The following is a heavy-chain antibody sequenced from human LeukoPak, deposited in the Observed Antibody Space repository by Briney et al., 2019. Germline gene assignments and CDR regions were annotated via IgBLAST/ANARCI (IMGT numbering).Heavy chain of an antibody. CDR3: ARDGDGSGSYSRIYYYYGMDV. V-gene: IGHV1-18*01. CDR1: GYTFTSYD. Sequence: ASVKVSCKASGYTFTSYDINWVRQAPGQGLEWMGWISAYNGNTNYAQKLQGRVTMTTDTSTSTAYMELRSLRSDDTAVYYCARDGDGSGSYSRIYYYYGMDVWGQGTTVTVSS. CDR2: ISAYNGNT. D-gene: IGHD3-10*01. J-gene: IGHJ6*02.